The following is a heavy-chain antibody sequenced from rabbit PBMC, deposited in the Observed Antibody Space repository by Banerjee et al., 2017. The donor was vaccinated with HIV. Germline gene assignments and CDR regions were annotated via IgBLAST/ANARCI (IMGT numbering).Heavy chain of an antibody. J-gene: IGHJ4*01. Sequence: QQQLEESGGDLVKPEGSLTLTCTASGFSFSSSYWICWVRQAPGKGLEWIACIDAGSSASTYYASWAKGRFTISKASSTTVTLQMTSLTAADTATYFCARELPYGRAYGYWGFDLWGPGTLVTVS. CDR3: ARELPYGRAYGYWGFDL. CDR1: GFSFSSSYW. CDR2: IDAGSSAST. V-gene: IGHV1S45*01. D-gene: IGHD6-1*01.